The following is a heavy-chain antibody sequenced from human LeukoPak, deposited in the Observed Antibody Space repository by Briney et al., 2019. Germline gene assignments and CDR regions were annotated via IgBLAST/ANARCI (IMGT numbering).Heavy chain of an antibody. CDR3: ARVSSVEMATINPWLFEFDY. J-gene: IGHJ4*02. D-gene: IGHD5-24*01. V-gene: IGHV3-30-3*01. CDR2: ISYDGSNK. CDR1: GFTFSSYA. Sequence: GGSLRLSCAASGFTFSSYAMHWVRQAPGKGLEWVAVISYDGSNKYYADSVKGRFTISRDNSKNTLYLQMNSLRAEDTAVYYCARVSSVEMATINPWLFEFDYWGQGTLVTVSS.